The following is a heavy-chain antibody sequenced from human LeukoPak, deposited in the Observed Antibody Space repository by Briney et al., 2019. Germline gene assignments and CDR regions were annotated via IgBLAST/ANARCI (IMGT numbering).Heavy chain of an antibody. J-gene: IGHJ5*02. CDR2: IYYSGST. Sequence: PSQTLSLTCTVSGGSISSGDYYWSWIRQPPGTGLEWIGYIYYSGSTYYNPSLKSRVTISVDTSKNQFSLKLSSVTAADTAVYYCARGHGDYGGNWFDPWGQGTLVTVSS. V-gene: IGHV4-30-4*01. CDR3: ARGHGDYGGNWFDP. CDR1: GGSISSGDYY. D-gene: IGHD4-17*01.